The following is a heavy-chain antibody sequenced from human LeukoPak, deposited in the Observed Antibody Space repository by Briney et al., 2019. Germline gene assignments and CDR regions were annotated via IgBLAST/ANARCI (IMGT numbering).Heavy chain of an antibody. CDR1: GGTFSSYA. V-gene: IGHV1-69*05. Sequence: SVKASCKASGGTFSSYAISWVRQAPGQGLEWMGRIIPIFVTANYAQKFQGRVTITTDESTSTAYMELSSLRSEDAAVYYCARDFAYSGPFDFWGQGTRVTVSS. CDR3: ARDFAYSGPFDF. CDR2: IIPIFVTA. D-gene: IGHD2-21*01. J-gene: IGHJ4*02.